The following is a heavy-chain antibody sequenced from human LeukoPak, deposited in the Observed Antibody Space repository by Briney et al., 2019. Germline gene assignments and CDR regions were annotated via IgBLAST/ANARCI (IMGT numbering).Heavy chain of an antibody. CDR2: IKSKTDGGTT. D-gene: IGHD6-6*01. Sequence: PGGSLRLSCAASGFTFSNAWMSWVRQAPGKGLEWVGRIKSKTDGGTTDYAAPVKGRFTISRDDSKNTLYLQMNSLKTEDTAVYYCTTSSMAARRGYYYGMDVWGQGTTVTVSS. CDR1: GFTFSNAW. V-gene: IGHV3-15*01. CDR3: TTSSMAARRGYYYGMDV. J-gene: IGHJ6*02.